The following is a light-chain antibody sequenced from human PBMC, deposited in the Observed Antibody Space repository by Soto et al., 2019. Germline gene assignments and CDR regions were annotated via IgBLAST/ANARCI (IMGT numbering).Light chain of an antibody. J-gene: IGLJ1*01. Sequence: QSALTQPASVSGSPGQSITISCTGTSSDVGNYKYVSWYQQHSGKAPKLIIYEVSNRPSGVSDRFSGSKSGNTASLTISGLQAEDETDYYCLSYTSSGTYVFGTGTKLTVL. CDR1: SSDVGNYKY. CDR3: LSYTSSGTYV. V-gene: IGLV2-14*01. CDR2: EVS.